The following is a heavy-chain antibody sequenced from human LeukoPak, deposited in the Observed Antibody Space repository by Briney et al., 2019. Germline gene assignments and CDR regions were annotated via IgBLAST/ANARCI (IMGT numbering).Heavy chain of an antibody. V-gene: IGHV3-30*02. CDR1: GFTFSSYG. Sequence: PGGSLRLSCAASGFTFSSYGMHWVRQAPGKGLEWVAFIRYDGSNKYYADSVKGRFTISRDNSKNALYLQMNSLRAEDTAVYYCAKDWRRGSGFDYWGQGTLVTVSS. CDR3: AKDWRRGSGFDY. CDR2: IRYDGSNK. D-gene: IGHD3-10*01. J-gene: IGHJ4*02.